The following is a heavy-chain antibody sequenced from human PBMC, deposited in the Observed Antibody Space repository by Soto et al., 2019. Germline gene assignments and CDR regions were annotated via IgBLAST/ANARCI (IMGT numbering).Heavy chain of an antibody. V-gene: IGHV1-69*01. Sequence: QVQLVQSGAEVKKPGSSVKVSCKTSGGPFNNHAINWVRQAPGQGLEWVGLVIPTLATADYAQKFQGRVTMTADEVTNTAYMELTSLRSDDTGVYDCASDYGEIDAFDIWGQGTLVTVSS. J-gene: IGHJ3*02. D-gene: IGHD4-17*01. CDR1: GGPFNNHA. CDR2: VIPTLATA. CDR3: ASDYGEIDAFDI.